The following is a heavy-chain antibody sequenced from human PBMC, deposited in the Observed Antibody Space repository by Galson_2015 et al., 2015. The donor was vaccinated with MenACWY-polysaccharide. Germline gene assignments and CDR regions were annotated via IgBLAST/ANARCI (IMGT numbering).Heavy chain of an antibody. CDR1: GYSFSSYD. J-gene: IGHJ5*02. V-gene: IGHV1-8*01. D-gene: IGHD3-22*01. CDR3: ARGGKYYYDSSGYLNLFDP. Sequence: SVKVSCKASGYSFSSYDINWVRQTTGQGLEWMGWMNPNSGNTGYAQKFQGRVTMTRNTSISIAYMELSSLRSEDTAVYYCARGGKYYYDSSGYLNLFDPWGQGTLFTVSS. CDR2: MNPNSGNT.